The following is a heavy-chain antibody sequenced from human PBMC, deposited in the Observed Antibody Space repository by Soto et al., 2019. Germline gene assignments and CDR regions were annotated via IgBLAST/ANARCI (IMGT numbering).Heavy chain of an antibody. Sequence: EVQLVESGGGLVQPGRSLRLSCAASGFRLEDFAMHWVRQGPGKGLEWVSGISWNSGTIGYADSVKGRFTISRDNANNSLYLQMNSLRPEDTALYFCAKDKHVRPTSKGTDVWGQGTTVTVSS. CDR2: ISWNSGTI. CDR3: AKDKHVRPTSKGTDV. V-gene: IGHV3-9*01. CDR1: GFRLEDFA. J-gene: IGHJ6*02. D-gene: IGHD3-16*01.